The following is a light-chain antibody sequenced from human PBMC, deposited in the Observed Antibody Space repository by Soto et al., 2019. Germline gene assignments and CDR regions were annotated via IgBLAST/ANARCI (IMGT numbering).Light chain of an antibody. CDR3: SSYTTSSTVV. CDR2: EVS. V-gene: IGLV2-14*03. CDR1: SSAVGGYNF. J-gene: IGLJ1*01. Sequence: QSALTQPASVLGSPGQSITISFTVTSSAVGGYNFVSWYQQHPGKAPKLMIYEVSNRPSGVSNRFSGSKSGNTASLTISGLQPEDEADYYCSSYTTSSTVVFGTGTKGTVL.